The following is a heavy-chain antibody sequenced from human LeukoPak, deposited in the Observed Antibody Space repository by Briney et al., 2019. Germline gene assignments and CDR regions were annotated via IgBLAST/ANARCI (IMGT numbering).Heavy chain of an antibody. D-gene: IGHD3-22*01. CDR3: ARATYDSSGLFDY. CDR2: IYSGGST. V-gene: IGHV3-66*02. Sequence: PGRSLRLSCAASGFTVSSNYMSWVRQAPGKGLEWVSVIYSGGSTYYADSVKGRFTISRDNSKNTLYLQMNSLTAEDTAVYYCARATYDSSGLFDYWGQGTLVTVSS. CDR1: GFTVSSNY. J-gene: IGHJ4*02.